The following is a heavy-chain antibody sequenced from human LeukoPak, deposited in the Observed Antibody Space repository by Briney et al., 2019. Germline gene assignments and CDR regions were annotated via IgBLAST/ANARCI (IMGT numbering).Heavy chain of an antibody. D-gene: IGHD1-14*01. J-gene: IGHJ4*02. CDR1: GFTFGGYG. Sequence: GGSLRLSCAGSGFTFGGYGVHWFRQTPGKGLEWVAVIAYDGSRAFYTDSVKGRFTISRDNSKNTMSVQMDDLRAEDTAVYYCTRYNNDHFDYWGQGTLVTVSS. V-gene: IGHV3-33*01. CDR3: TRYNNDHFDY. CDR2: IAYDGSRA.